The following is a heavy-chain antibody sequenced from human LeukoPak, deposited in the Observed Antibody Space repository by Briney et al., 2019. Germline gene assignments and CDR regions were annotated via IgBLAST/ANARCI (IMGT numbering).Heavy chain of an antibody. Sequence: SETLSLTCTVSGGSISSYYWSWIRQPPGRGLEWIGYTYYSGSTNYNPSLKSRVTISVDTSKNQFSLKLSSVTAADTAVYYCARGPAPYYFDYWGQGTLVTVSS. CDR3: ARGPAPYYFDY. J-gene: IGHJ4*02. CDR1: GGSISSYY. CDR2: TYYSGST. V-gene: IGHV4-59*01.